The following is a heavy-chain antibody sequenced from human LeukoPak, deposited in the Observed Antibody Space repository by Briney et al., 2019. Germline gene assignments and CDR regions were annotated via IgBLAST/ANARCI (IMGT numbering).Heavy chain of an antibody. D-gene: IGHD1-7*01. CDR3: ASDPQPRYNWNYFTRKERSNRYFDL. V-gene: IGHV4-61*05. CDR2: IYYSGST. CDR1: GGSISSSSYY. Sequence: SETLSLTCTVSGGSISSSSYYWGWIRQPPGKGLEWIGYIYYSGSTNYNPSLKRRVTISVDTSKNQFSLKLSSVTAADTAVYYCASDPQPRYNWNYFTRKERSNRYFDLWGRGTLVTVSP. J-gene: IGHJ2*01.